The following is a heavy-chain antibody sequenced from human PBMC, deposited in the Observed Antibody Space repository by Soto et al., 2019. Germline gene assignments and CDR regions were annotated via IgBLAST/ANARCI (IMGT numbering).Heavy chain of an antibody. CDR1: GYTFTSYA. Sequence: QVQLVQSGAEVKKPGASVKVSCKASGYTFTSYAMHWVRQAPGQRLEWMGWINAGNGNTKYSQKFQGRVTITRDTSASTAYMELSSLRSEDTAVYYCASVLLTSEQWLVLYYFDYWGQGTLVTVSS. J-gene: IGHJ4*02. V-gene: IGHV1-3*01. CDR2: INAGNGNT. D-gene: IGHD6-19*01. CDR3: ASVLLTSEQWLVLYYFDY.